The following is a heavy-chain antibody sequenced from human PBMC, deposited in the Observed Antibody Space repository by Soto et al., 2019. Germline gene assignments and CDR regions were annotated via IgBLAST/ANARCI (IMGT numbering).Heavy chain of an antibody. Sequence: GASVKVSCKTSGYSFSGYGISWVRQAPGQGLEWMGWIAANNVDTNYAHNLQGRVTMSTDTSTSTAYLELRRLISDDTAVYYCARALANSNHQLHAFDYWGQGTQVTVSS. D-gene: IGHD4-4*01. CDR1: GYSFSGYG. V-gene: IGHV1-18*01. CDR2: IAANNVDT. J-gene: IGHJ4*02. CDR3: ARALANSNHQLHAFDY.